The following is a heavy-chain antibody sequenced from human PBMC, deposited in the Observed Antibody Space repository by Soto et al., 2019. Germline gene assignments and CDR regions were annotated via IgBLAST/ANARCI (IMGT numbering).Heavy chain of an antibody. CDR3: ARGVSLYLCCEL. V-gene: IGHV1-3*01. CDR1: GYTFTNYA. CDR2: INAGNGNT. Sequence: QVQLVQSGAEVKKPGASVKVSCKASGYTFTNYAMHWVRQAPGQRLEWMGWINAGNGNTKYSQKFQGRVTITRDTTASTAYMELSSLRAEDTAVYYCARGVSLYLCCELWGRGTLVTVSS. J-gene: IGHJ2*01.